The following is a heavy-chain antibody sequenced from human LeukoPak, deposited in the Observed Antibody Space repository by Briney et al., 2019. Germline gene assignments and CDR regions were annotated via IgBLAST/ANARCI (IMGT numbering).Heavy chain of an antibody. CDR1: GYSFTDYF. CDR3: ARDYYFDY. CDR2: INPNSGGT. J-gene: IGHJ4*02. V-gene: IGHV1-2*02. Sequence: ASVKVSCKASGYSFTDYFIHWVRQAPGQGLEWMGWINPNSGGTNYAQKFQGRVTMTRDTSISTAYMELSSLRSEDTAVYYCARDYYFDYWGQGTLVTVSS.